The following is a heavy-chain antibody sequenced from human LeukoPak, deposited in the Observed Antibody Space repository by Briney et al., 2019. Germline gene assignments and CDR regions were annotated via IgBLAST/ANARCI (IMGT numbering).Heavy chain of an antibody. CDR1: GGSISSYY. D-gene: IGHD6-13*01. V-gene: IGHV4-59*12. J-gene: IGHJ4*02. CDR3: ARDGGALGVYPDY. CDR2: IYYSGST. Sequence: SETLSLTCTVSGGSISSYYWSWIRQPPGKGLEWIGYIYYSGSTNYNPSLKSRVTISVDTSKNQFSLKLSSVTAADAAVYYCARDGGALGVYPDYWGQGTLVTVSS.